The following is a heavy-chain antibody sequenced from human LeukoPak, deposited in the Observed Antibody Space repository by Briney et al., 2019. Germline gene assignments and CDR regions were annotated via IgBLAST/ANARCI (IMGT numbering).Heavy chain of an antibody. CDR2: ISSSSSYI. CDR3: ARGGQAAGTLFDY. J-gene: IGHJ4*02. CDR1: GFTFSSYS. Sequence: GGSLRLSCAASGFTFSSYSMNWVRQAPGKGLEWVSSISSSSSYIYYADSVKGRFTISRDNAKNSLYLQMNSLRAEDTAVYYCARGGQAAGTLFDYWGQGTLVTVSS. V-gene: IGHV3-21*01. D-gene: IGHD6-13*01.